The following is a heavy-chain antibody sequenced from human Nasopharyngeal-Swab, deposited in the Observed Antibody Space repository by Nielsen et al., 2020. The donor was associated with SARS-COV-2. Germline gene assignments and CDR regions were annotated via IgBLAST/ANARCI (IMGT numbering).Heavy chain of an antibody. CDR2: ISSSGSTR. D-gene: IGHD3-22*01. J-gene: IGHJ4*02. Sequence: WIRQHPGKGQEWVSYISSSGSTRYYADSVKGRFTISRDNSKNTLYLQMNSLRAEDTAVYYCAKDFSYYYDSSGYFDYWGQGTLVTVSS. CDR3: AKDFSYYYDSSGYFDY. V-gene: IGHV3-23*01.